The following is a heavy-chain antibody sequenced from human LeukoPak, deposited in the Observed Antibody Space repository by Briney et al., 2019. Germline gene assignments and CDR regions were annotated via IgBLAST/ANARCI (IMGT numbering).Heavy chain of an antibody. CDR3: ARVRYYDSSGPTDY. J-gene: IGHJ4*02. D-gene: IGHD3-22*01. CDR1: GYSISSGYY. V-gene: IGHV4-38-2*02. CDR2: IYHSGST. Sequence: PSETLSLTCTVSGYSISSGYYWGWIRQPPGKGLEWIGSIYHSGSTNYNPSLKSRVNISVDTSKTQFSLELSSVTAADTAVYYCARVRYYDSSGPTDYWGQGTLVTVSS.